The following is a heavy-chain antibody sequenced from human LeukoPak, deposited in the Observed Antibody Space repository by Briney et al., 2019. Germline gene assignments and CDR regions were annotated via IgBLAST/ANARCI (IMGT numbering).Heavy chain of an antibody. CDR1: GGSFSGYY. J-gene: IGHJ1*01. Sequence: SETLSLTCAVYGGSFSGYYRSWIRQPPGKGLEWIGEINHSGSTNYNPSLKSRVTISVDTSKNQFSLKLSSVTAADTAVYYCARGRRTHRHFQHWGQGTLVTVSS. D-gene: IGHD1-14*01. V-gene: IGHV4-34*01. CDR2: INHSGST. CDR3: ARGRRTHRHFQH.